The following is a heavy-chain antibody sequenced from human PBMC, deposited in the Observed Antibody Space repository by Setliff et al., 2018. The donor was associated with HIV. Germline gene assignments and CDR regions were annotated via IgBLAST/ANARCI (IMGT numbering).Heavy chain of an antibody. J-gene: IGHJ1*01. Sequence: SETLSLTCAVYGGSFSSYYWNWIRQTPGKGLEWIGEINDSGSANYNPSLKSRVTISLDTSKNQFSLKLSSVTAADRAVYYCASRYSSLGHFQHWGQGTPVTVSS. CDR3: ASRYSSLGHFQH. CDR2: INDSGSA. V-gene: IGHV4-34*01. CDR1: GGSFSSYY. D-gene: IGHD3-22*01.